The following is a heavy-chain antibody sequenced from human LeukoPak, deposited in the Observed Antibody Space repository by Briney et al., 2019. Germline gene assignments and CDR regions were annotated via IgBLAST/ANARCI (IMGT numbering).Heavy chain of an antibody. Sequence: GGSLRLSCAASGFIFSSYAMSWVRQAPGKGLEWVANIKQDGSEKYYVDSVKGRFTISRDNAKNSLYLQMNSLRAEDTAVYYCARKAYYFDYWGQGTLVTVSS. CDR1: GFIFSSYA. CDR2: IKQDGSEK. CDR3: ARKAYYFDY. J-gene: IGHJ4*02. V-gene: IGHV3-7*01.